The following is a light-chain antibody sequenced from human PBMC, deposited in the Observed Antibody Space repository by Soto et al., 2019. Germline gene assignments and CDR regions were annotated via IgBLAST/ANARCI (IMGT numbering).Light chain of an antibody. CDR1: QGISSY. V-gene: IGKV1-27*01. CDR2: AAS. J-gene: IGKJ3*01. CDR3: QQYNDAPRT. Sequence: DIEMTQSPSSLSASVGDRVTITCRASQGISSYLAWYQQKPGKVPKLLIYAASTLQSGVPSRFSGSGSGTDLTLTITSLQPEDVATYYCQQYNDAPRTFGPGTKVDIK.